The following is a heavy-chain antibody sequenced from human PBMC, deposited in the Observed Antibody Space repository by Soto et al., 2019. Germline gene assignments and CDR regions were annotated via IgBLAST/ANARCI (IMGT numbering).Heavy chain of an antibody. J-gene: IGHJ4*02. CDR3: ARERVGSGYDPNLDY. CDR2: INHSGST. Sequence: SETLSLTCAVYGGSFSGYYWSWIRQPPGKGLEWIGEINHSGSTNYNPSLKSRVTISVDTSKNQFSLKLSSVTAADTAVYYCARERVGSGYDPNLDYRGQGTLVTVSS. CDR1: GGSFSGYY. V-gene: IGHV4-34*01. D-gene: IGHD5-12*01.